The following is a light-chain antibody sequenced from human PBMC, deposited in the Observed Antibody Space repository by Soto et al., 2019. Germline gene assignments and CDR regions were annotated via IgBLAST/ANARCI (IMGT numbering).Light chain of an antibody. CDR3: AAWDDSLSGWV. V-gene: IGLV1-44*01. CDR1: SSNIGRNT. CDR2: SNN. Sequence: QLVLTQTPSASGTPGQRVTMSCSGSSSNIGRNTVSWFQQLPGTAPKLLIYSNNQRPSGVPDRFSGSKSDTSASLVISGLQSKDEADYYCAAWDDSLSGWVFGGGTKLTVL. J-gene: IGLJ3*02.